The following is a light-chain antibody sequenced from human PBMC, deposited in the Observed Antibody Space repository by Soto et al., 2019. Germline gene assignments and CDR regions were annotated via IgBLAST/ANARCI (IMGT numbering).Light chain of an antibody. V-gene: IGKV3-15*01. Sequence: EIVMTQSPATLSVSPWERATLSCRASQSVRNNLAWYQQKPGQAPSLLIYGASTRATGIPARFSGSGSGTEFTLTISRLQSEDFAVYFCHQYNNWPRTFGQGTRLEIK. CDR3: HQYNNWPRT. CDR2: GAS. CDR1: QSVRNN. J-gene: IGKJ5*01.